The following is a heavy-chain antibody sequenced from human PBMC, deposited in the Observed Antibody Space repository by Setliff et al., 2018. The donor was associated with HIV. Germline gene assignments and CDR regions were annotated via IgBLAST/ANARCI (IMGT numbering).Heavy chain of an antibody. Sequence: SETLSLTCTVTGGSISSGGFYWTWIRQHPGKGLEWIGYIYNTGSTYHSPSLESRVTTSVDTPKNQFSLKLNSVTAADTAVYYCAKTIGRYFDIFDNWGQGTLVTVS. V-gene: IGHV4-31*03. CDR3: AKTIGRYFDIFDN. J-gene: IGHJ4*02. CDR1: GGSISSGGFY. D-gene: IGHD3-9*01. CDR2: IYNTGST.